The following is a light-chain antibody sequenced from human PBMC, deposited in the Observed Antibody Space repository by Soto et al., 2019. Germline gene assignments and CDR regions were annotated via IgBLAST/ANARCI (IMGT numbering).Light chain of an antibody. CDR2: GAS. CDR1: QSVSDY. V-gene: IGKV3-11*01. CDR3: QHRGEWPRT. J-gene: IGKJ2*01. Sequence: EIVLTQSPATLSLSPGERATLSCRASQSVSDYLAWYQQKPGQAPRLLIYGASNRATGIPARFTGSGSGTDFTLTISSLEPEDFAVYYCQHRGEWPRTFGQGTKLEIK.